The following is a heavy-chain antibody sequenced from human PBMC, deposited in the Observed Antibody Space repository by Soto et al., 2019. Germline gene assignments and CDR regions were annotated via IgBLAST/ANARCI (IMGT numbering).Heavy chain of an antibody. D-gene: IGHD2-21*02. V-gene: IGHV4-34*01. CDR3: TRGTPTVTVTVN. CDR1: GGAFRDYY. CDR2: IDHTGST. J-gene: IGHJ4*02. Sequence: SETLSLTCAIYGGAFRDYYWSWIRQPPGKGLEWIGEIDHTGSTNYNPSLKSRVTISVDTSKNEISLKLRSVTAADTAVYYCTRGTPTVTVTVNWGQGTLVTVSS.